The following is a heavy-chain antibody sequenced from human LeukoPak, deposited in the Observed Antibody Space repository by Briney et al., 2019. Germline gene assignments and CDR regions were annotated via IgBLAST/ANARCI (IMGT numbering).Heavy chain of an antibody. Sequence: GGSLRLSCAASGFTFSSYEMNWARQAPGKGLEWVSYISTRGSSIYYADSVKGRFTISRDNAKNSLYLQMNSLRAEDTAVYYCAREGWTSTDYYDTSGYFDYWGQGTLAAVSS. CDR3: AREGWTSTDYYDTSGYFDY. V-gene: IGHV3-48*03. D-gene: IGHD3-22*01. J-gene: IGHJ4*02. CDR2: ISTRGSSI. CDR1: GFTFSSYE.